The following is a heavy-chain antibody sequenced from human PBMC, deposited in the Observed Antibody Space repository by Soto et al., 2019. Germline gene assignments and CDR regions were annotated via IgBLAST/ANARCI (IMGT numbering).Heavy chain of an antibody. V-gene: IGHV4-61*01. CDR3: ARGGEPLGYYRLDV. Sequence: SETLSLTCSVSGGSVRSGNHFWNWIRQPPGRGLEWLGYMYYTGVTNYNPSLKSRVSMSVDTSKNQFSLKLTSLTAADTAVYYCARGGEPLGYYRLDVWGQGTTVTVSS. CDR1: GGSVRSGNHF. D-gene: IGHD3-10*01. J-gene: IGHJ6*02. CDR2: MYYTGVT.